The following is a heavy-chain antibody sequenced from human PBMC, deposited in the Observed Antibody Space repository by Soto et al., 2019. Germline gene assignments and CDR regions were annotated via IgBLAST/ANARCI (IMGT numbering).Heavy chain of an antibody. Sequence: QVQLVESGGGVVQPGRSLRLSCAASGFTFSTYGMHWVRQAPGKGLEWVALIWYDGSQKYYADSVKGRFTISRDTSKNTLYLQMNSLRVEDTAVYYCARADTVIVIRVVDVWGQGTTVTVSS. D-gene: IGHD2-21*01. CDR3: ARADTVIVIRVVDV. J-gene: IGHJ6*02. CDR1: GFTFSTYG. CDR2: IWYDGSQK. V-gene: IGHV3-33*01.